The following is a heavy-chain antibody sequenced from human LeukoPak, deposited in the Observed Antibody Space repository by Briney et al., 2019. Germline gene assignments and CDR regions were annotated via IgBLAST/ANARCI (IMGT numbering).Heavy chain of an antibody. CDR1: GFTFSDHY. Sequence: GGSLRLSCATSGFTFSDHYMDWVRQAPGKGLEWVARTRTKAKDYTTEYAASVKGRFTVSRDESMHSLYLQMNSLKTEDTAVYYCARGPTVTYNYHYGMDVWGQGTTVTVSS. V-gene: IGHV3-72*01. J-gene: IGHJ6*02. D-gene: IGHD4-17*01. CDR2: TRTKAKDYTT. CDR3: ARGPTVTYNYHYGMDV.